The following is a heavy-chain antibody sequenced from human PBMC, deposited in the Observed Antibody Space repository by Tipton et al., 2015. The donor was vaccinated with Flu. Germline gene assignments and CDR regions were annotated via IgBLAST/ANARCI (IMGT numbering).Heavy chain of an antibody. CDR2: INHSGST. Sequence: TLSLTCAVYGGSFSGYYWSWIRQPPGKGLEWIGEINHSGSTNYNPSLKSRVTISVDTSKNQFSLKLSSVTAADTAVYYCARKVRRDAFDIWGQGTMVTVSS. CDR3: ARKVRRDAFDI. D-gene: IGHD3-10*01. V-gene: IGHV4-34*01. J-gene: IGHJ3*02. CDR1: GGSFSGYY.